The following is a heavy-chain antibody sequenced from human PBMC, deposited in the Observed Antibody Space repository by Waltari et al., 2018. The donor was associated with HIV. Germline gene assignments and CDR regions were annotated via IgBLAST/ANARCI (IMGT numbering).Heavy chain of an antibody. Sequence: QVQLVESGGGVVQPGRSLRLSCAASGFTFSSYAMHWVRQAPGRGLDGGAFISYDEINKYDADSVKGRFTISRDNSKNTLYLQMNSLRAEDTAVYYCARGGGYSSSYYFDYWGQGTLVTVSS. CDR3: ARGGGYSSSYYFDY. V-gene: IGHV3-30-3*01. CDR2: ISYDEINK. D-gene: IGHD5-12*01. J-gene: IGHJ4*02. CDR1: GFTFSSYA.